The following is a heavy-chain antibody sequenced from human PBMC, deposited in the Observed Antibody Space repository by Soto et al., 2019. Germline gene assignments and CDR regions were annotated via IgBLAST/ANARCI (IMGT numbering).Heavy chain of an antibody. CDR3: VRTSLVVAAATREDY. J-gene: IGHJ4*02. Sequence: EVQLVESGGGLVQPGGSLRLSCAASGFTFSSYWMHWVRQAPGKGLVWVSRINSDGSSTSYGDSVKGRFTISRDNAKNTLYLQMNSLRPEATAVYYCVRTSLVVAAATREDYWGQGTLVTVSS. CDR1: GFTFSSYW. CDR2: INSDGSST. V-gene: IGHV3-74*01. D-gene: IGHD2-15*01.